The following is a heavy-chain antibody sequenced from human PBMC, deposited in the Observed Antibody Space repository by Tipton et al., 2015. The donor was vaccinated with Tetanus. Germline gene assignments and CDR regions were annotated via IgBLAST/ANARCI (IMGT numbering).Heavy chain of an antibody. CDR2: ISNRGNS. CDR3: AAESARGNNWFDP. J-gene: IGHJ5*02. CDR1: GGSINTGDFL. V-gene: IGHV4-31*03. Sequence: TLSLTCTVSGGSINTGDFLWTWIRQHPRTGLEWIGHISNRGNSYSNPSLKGRVSLSVDKSASQFSLRLTSVTSADSAVYYCAAESARGNNWFDPWGQGVLVNVSS.